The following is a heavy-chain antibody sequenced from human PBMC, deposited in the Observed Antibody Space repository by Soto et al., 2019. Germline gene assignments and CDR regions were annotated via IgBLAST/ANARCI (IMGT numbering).Heavy chain of an antibody. CDR3: SRDGSHGGYFDY. CDR2: INSNNGAT. V-gene: IGHV1-2*02. J-gene: IGHJ4*02. D-gene: IGHD2-15*01. Sequence: ASVKVSGKTSGYTFTAYYIQWVRQAPGQGLEWMGWINSNNGATKYAQKFQGRVSMTRDTSTNTAYMELTRLTSDDTAVYYCSRDGSHGGYFDYWGQGALVTVS. CDR1: GYTFTAYY.